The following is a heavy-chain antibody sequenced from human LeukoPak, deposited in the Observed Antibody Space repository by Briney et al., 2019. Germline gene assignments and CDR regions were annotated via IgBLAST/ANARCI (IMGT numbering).Heavy chain of an antibody. D-gene: IGHD3-9*01. Sequence: PGGSLRLSCAASGFTFSSYAMSCVRQHPGEGLEWVSAISGSGGSTYYADSVKGRFTISRDNSKNTLYLQMNSLRAEDTAVYYCAKVLRYCDWLDDCMDVWGQGTTVTVSS. V-gene: IGHV3-23*01. CDR3: AKVLRYCDWLDDCMDV. CDR1: GFTFSSYA. J-gene: IGHJ6*02. CDR2: ISGSGGST.